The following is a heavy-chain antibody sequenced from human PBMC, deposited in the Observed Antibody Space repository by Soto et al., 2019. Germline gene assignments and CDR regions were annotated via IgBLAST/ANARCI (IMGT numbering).Heavy chain of an antibody. CDR2: IYYSGST. Sequence: SETLSLTCTVSGGSISSYYWSWIRQPPGKGLEWIGYIYYSGSTNYNPSLKSRVTISVDTSKNQFSLKLSSVTAADTAVYYCARTRSGSYYNVPHYFDYWGQGTLVTVSS. CDR1: GGSISSYY. J-gene: IGHJ4*02. CDR3: ARTRSGSYYNVPHYFDY. V-gene: IGHV4-59*08. D-gene: IGHD3-10*01.